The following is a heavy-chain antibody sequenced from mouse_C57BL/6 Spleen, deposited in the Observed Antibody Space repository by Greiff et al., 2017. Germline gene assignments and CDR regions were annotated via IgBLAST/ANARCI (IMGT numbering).Heavy chain of an antibody. CDR1: GYTFTDYE. CDR3: TRRGSTAWFAY. V-gene: IGHV1-15*01. J-gene: IGHJ3*01. D-gene: IGHD2-1*01. CDR2: IDPETGGT. Sequence: VKLQQSGAELVRPGASVTLSCKASGYTFTDYEMHWVKQTPVHGLEWIGAIDPETGGTAYNQKFKGKAILTADKSSSTAYMELRSLTSEDSAVYYCTRRGSTAWFAYWGQGTLVTVSA.